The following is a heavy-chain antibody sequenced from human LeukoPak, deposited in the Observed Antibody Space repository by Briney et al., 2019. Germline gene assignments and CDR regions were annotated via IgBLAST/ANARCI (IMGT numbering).Heavy chain of an antibody. Sequence: SETLSLTCAVYGGSSSGYYWSWIRQPPGKGLEWIGEINHSGSTNYNPSLKSRVTISVDTSKNQFSLKLSSVTAADTAVYYCARGSRDTDAFDIWGQGTMVTVSS. V-gene: IGHV4-34*01. D-gene: IGHD2-21*01. CDR2: INHSGST. CDR1: GGSSSGYY. J-gene: IGHJ3*02. CDR3: ARGSRDTDAFDI.